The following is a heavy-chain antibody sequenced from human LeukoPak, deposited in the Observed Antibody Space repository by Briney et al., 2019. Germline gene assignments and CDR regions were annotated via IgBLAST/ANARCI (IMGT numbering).Heavy chain of an antibody. CDR2: MNPNSGNT. CDR3: AALNWRRSTRGEAGWFDP. D-gene: IGHD2-21*01. Sequence: ASVNVSCKASGYTFTSYDINWVRQATGQGLEWMGWMNPNSGNTGYAQKFQGRVAMTRNTSISTAYMELSSLRSEDTAVYCCAALNWRRSTRGEAGWFDPWGQGTLVSVSS. CDR1: GYTFTSYD. V-gene: IGHV1-8*01. J-gene: IGHJ5*02.